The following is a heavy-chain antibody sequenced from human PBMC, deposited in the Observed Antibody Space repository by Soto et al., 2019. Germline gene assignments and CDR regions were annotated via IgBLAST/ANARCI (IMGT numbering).Heavy chain of an antibody. CDR3: AADPPYSGCYY. Sequence: QMQLVQSGPEVKKPGTSVKVSCKASGFTFTSSAVQWVRQARGRRLEWIGWIDVGSGNTNYAQKFLERVTITRDMSTSTAYMELSSLRAEDKAVYYCAADPPYSGCYYWGQGTLVTVSS. CDR2: IDVGSGNT. D-gene: IGHD1-26*01. J-gene: IGHJ4*02. CDR1: GFTFTSSA. V-gene: IGHV1-58*01.